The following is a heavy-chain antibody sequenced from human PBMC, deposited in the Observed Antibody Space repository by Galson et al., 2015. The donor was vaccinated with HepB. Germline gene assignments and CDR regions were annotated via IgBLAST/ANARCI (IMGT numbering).Heavy chain of an antibody. CDR1: GGTLSSYA. J-gene: IGHJ6*03. V-gene: IGHV1-69*13. Sequence: SVKVSCKASGGTLSSYAISWVRQAPGQGLEWMGGIIPIFGTANYAQKFQGRVTITADESTSTAYMELSSLRSEDTAVYYCARGDYIVVVPAAPGYYYMDVWGKGTTVTVSS. CDR3: ARGDYIVVVPAAPGYYYMDV. CDR2: IIPIFGTA. D-gene: IGHD2-2*01.